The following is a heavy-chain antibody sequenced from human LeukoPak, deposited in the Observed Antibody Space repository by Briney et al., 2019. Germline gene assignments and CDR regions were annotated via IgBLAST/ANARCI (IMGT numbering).Heavy chain of an antibody. D-gene: IGHD6-25*01. CDR3: AKEVDIAAGNWFDP. Sequence: PSETLSLTCAVYGGSFSGYYWSWIRQPPGKGLEWIGSIYYNGNTYYNPSLKSRVTISVDTSKNQFSLKVNSATAADAAVYYCAKEVDIAAGNWFDPWGQGTLVTVSS. CDR1: GGSFSGYY. V-gene: IGHV4-34*01. J-gene: IGHJ5*02. CDR2: IYYNGNT.